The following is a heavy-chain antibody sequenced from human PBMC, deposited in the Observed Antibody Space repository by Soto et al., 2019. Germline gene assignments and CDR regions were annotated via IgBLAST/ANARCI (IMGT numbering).Heavy chain of an antibody. Sequence: SHTHSLSCAMYKYSDPSKSADCNRNRHTQSSALDWLGRTYYRSKWYNDYAVSVKSRITINPDTSKNYFSLQLNSVTPEDTAVYYCAVGHTGYDLNGMDVWGQGTTVTVSS. D-gene: IGHD5-12*01. CDR3: AVGHTGYDLNGMDV. J-gene: IGHJ6*02. V-gene: IGHV6-1*01. CDR1: KYSDPSKSAD. CDR2: TYYRSKWYN.